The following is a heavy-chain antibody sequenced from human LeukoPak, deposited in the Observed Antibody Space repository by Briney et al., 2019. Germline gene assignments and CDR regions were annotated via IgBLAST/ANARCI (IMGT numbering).Heavy chain of an antibody. CDR2: ISSSSSTI. CDR3: ARAYYDFWSGYPDY. V-gene: IGHV3-48*02. J-gene: IGHJ4*02. Sequence: GGSLRLSCAASGFTFSSYAMSWVRQAPGKGLEWVSYISSSSSTIYYADSVKGRFTISRDNAKNSLYLQMNSLRDEDTAVYYCARAYYDFWSGYPDYWGQGTLVTVSS. CDR1: GFTFSSYA. D-gene: IGHD3-3*01.